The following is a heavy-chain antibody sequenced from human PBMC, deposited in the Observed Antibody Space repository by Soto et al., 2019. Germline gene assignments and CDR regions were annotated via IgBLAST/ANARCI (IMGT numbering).Heavy chain of an antibody. Sequence: QVQLVQSGGEVKKPGASVKVSCKTPGGTFSSYAISWVRQAPGQGLEWMGGIIPISDTTNYAQKFQGRVTITADESTSTAYMELSSLRSEDTAVYYCARSQGSSTSLEIYYYYYYGMDVWGQGTTVTVSS. CDR3: ARSQGSSTSLEIYYYYYYGMDV. V-gene: IGHV1-69*13. J-gene: IGHJ6*02. CDR1: GGTFSSYA. CDR2: IIPISDTT. D-gene: IGHD2-2*01.